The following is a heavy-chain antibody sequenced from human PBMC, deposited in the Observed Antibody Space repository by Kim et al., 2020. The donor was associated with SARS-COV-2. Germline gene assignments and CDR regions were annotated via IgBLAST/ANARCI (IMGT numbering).Heavy chain of an antibody. CDR3: ARDSSGSYAYYFDD. Sequence: ADSWKGRFTISRDNAKNSLYLNMDSLRAEDTAVYYCARDSSGSYAYYFDDWGQGTLVTVSS. D-gene: IGHD1-26*01. J-gene: IGHJ4*02. V-gene: IGHV3-48*03.